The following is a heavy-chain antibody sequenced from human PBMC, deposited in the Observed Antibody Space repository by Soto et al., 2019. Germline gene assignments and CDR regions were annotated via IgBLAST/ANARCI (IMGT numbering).Heavy chain of an antibody. CDR3: GRDLYQSVFYYRMDV. V-gene: IGHV1-18*01. CDR1: GYTFTSYG. J-gene: IGHJ6*02. Sequence: QVQVMQSGAEVKKPGASVKVSCKASGYTFTSYGISWVRQAPGQGLEWMGWISTYNGNTNYAQKLQGRVTMTTDTSTSTAYMELRSLRSDDTAVYYCGRDLYQSVFYYRMDVWGQGTTVTVSS. CDR2: ISTYNGNT. D-gene: IGHD2-2*01.